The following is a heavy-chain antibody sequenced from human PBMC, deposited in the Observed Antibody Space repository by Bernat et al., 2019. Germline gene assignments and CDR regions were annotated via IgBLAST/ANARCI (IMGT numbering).Heavy chain of an antibody. CDR2: IYYSGCT. J-gene: IGHJ5*02. CDR3: AGSPRTTIFGHWFDP. V-gene: IGHV4-39*01. D-gene: IGHD3-3*01. Sequence: QLQLQESGPGLVKPSETLSLTCTVSGGSISSSSYYWGWFRQPPGKGLEWIGSIYYSGCTYYNPSFKNRVTISVDTAKDQFSLKLSSVTAADTAVYYCAGSPRTTIFGHWFDPWGQGTLVTVSS. CDR1: GGSISSSSYY.